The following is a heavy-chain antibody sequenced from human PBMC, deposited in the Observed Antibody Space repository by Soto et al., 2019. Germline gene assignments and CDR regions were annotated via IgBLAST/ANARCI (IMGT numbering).Heavy chain of an antibody. Sequence: EVQLVXSGGXLVQPGGSLXLSCAASGFSFSGSTMHWVRQASGXXLEWVGHIRSTGNNYATDYTAPVKGRFTISRDDSKNTAFLQMNSLKIEDTAMYYCTPGYPYYFDSWGQGTLVTVS. V-gene: IGHV3-73*01. CDR2: IRSTGNNYAT. CDR1: GFSFSGST. D-gene: IGHD5-12*01. CDR3: TPGYPYYFDS. J-gene: IGHJ4*02.